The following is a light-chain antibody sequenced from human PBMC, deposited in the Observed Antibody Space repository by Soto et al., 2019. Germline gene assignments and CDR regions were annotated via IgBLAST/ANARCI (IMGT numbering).Light chain of an antibody. V-gene: IGKV3D-15*01. CDR2: GAS. CDR3: QQRSNWPPWT. CDR1: QTVGSN. Sequence: EIVLTQSPDTLSVSPGERATLSCRASQTVGSNLAWYQQTPGQAPRLLIYGASTRASDTPARFSGSGSGTDFTLTISSLQPEDFAVYYCQQRSNWPPWTFGQGTKVDIK. J-gene: IGKJ1*01.